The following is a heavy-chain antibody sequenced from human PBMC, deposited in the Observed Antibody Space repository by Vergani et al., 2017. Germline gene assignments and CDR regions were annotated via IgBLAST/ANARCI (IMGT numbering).Heavy chain of an antibody. Sequence: QVQLQESGPGLVKPSETLSLTCTVSGGSISSGDYYWSWIRQPPGKGLEWIGEINHSGSTNYNPSLKSRVTISVDTSKNQFSLKLSAVTAADTAVYYCARFLRPHHWYFDLWGRGTLVTVSS. V-gene: IGHV4-39*07. J-gene: IGHJ2*01. CDR2: INHSGST. CDR3: ARFLRPHHWYFDL. CDR1: GGSISSGDYY.